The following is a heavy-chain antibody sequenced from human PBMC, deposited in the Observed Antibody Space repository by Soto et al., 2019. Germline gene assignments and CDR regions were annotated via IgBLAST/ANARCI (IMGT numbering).Heavy chain of an antibody. CDR1: GFTFSSYA. D-gene: IGHD1-26*01. CDR2: ISGSGGST. Sequence: GGSLRLSCAASGFTFSSYAMSWVRQAPGKGLEWVSAISGSGGSTYYADSVKGRFTISRDNSKNTLYLQMNSLRAEDTAVYYCAKDQGPLSWQLPLRTGSYGGDFDYWGQGTLVTVSS. CDR3: AKDQGPLSWQLPLRTGSYGGDFDY. J-gene: IGHJ4*02. V-gene: IGHV3-23*01.